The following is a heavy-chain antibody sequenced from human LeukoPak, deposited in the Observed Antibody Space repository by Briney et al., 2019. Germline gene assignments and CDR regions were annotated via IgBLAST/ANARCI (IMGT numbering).Heavy chain of an antibody. CDR3: AKHRGSSWYDAFDV. CDR2: FGGTGSST. Sequence: GGSLRLSCAASGFTFTSYAMIWVRQAPGKGLEWVSAFGGTGSSTYYADSVKGRFTISRDNSKNTLYLQMNSLRAEDTAVYYCAKHRGSSWYDAFDVCGQGTMVTVSS. CDR1: GFTFTSYA. J-gene: IGHJ3*01. V-gene: IGHV3-23*01. D-gene: IGHD6-13*01.